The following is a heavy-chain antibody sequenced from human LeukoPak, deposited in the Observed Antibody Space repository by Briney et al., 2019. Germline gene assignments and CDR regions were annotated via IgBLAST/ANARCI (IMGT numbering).Heavy chain of an antibody. CDR1: VYTFTGYY. V-gene: IGHV1-2*02. CDR2: INPNSGGT. CDR3: ARVPASWFDP. J-gene: IGHJ5*02. Sequence: ASVKVSCKSSVYTFTGYYMNWVRQSPGQGPEWMGWINPNSGGTNYAQKYQGRVTMTRDTSISTAYMELSRLRSDDTAVYYCARVPASWFDPWGQGTLVTVSS.